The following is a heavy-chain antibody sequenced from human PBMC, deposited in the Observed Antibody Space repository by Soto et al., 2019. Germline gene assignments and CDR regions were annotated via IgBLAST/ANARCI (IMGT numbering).Heavy chain of an antibody. Sequence: QVQLQQWGAGLLKPSETLSLTCAVCGGSFSGYYWTWIRQPPGTGLEWIGEINHSGSTNYNPSLNSRVTISVDTSKHQFSLKLTSVSAADTAVYYCARDKITGLFDYWGQGPLVTVSS. CDR1: GGSFSGYY. CDR2: INHSGST. D-gene: IGHD2-8*02. J-gene: IGHJ4*02. CDR3: ARDKITGLFDY. V-gene: IGHV4-34*01.